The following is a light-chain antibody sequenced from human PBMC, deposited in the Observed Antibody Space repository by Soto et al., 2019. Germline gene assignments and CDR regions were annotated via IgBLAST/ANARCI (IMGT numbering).Light chain of an antibody. CDR3: QHYGTSLWT. Sequence: MLTQSPGTPSLYTGERATLSCRASQSVSSSFLAWYQQNPGQAPRLLIYGASSRATGIPDRFSGSRSGRDFTLTISRLEPEDFAMYLCQHYGTSLWTFGQGTQVEIK. J-gene: IGKJ1*01. V-gene: IGKV3-20*01. CDR1: QSVSSSF. CDR2: GAS.